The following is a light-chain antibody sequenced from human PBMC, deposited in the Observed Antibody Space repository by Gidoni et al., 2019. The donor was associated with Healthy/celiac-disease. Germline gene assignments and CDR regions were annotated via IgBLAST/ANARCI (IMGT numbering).Light chain of an antibody. CDR1: QSVSSY. CDR2: DAS. V-gene: IGKV3-11*01. CDR3: QQRSNWPPIT. J-gene: IGKJ5*01. Sequence: SQSVSSYLAWYQQKPGQAPRLLIYDASNRATGIPARLSGSGSGTDFTLTISSLEPEDFAVYYCQQRSNWPPITFGQGTRLEIK.